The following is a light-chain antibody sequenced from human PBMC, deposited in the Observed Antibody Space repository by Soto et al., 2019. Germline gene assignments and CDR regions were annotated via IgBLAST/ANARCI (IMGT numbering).Light chain of an antibody. CDR1: SSDVGGYNY. J-gene: IGLJ3*02. CDR2: DVS. Sequence: QSALTQPASVPGSPGQSITISCTGTSSDVGGYNYVSWYQQHPGKAPKLMIYDVSNRPSGVSNRFSGSKSGNTASLTISGLQAEDEADYYCSSYTSSSNWVFGGGTKVTVL. CDR3: SSYTSSSNWV. V-gene: IGLV2-14*01.